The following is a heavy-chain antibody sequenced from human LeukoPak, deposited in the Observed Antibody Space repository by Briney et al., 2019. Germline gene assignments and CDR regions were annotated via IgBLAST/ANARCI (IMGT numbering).Heavy chain of an antibody. CDR1: GGSISSGSYY. V-gene: IGHV4-61*02. D-gene: IGHD1-20*01. Sequence: ASETLSLTCTVSGGSISSGSYYWSWIRQPAGKGLEWIGRIYTSGSTNYNPSLKSRVTISVDTSKNQFSLKLSSVTAADTAVYYCAREGYNGNDGGANGMDVGGQGPTVTVSS. CDR2: IYTSGST. J-gene: IGHJ6*02. CDR3: AREGYNGNDGGANGMDV.